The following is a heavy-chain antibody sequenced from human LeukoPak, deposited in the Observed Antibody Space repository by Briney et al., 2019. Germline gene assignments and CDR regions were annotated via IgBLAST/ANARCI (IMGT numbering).Heavy chain of an antibody. CDR3: ARVITTWGYYYYYYMDV. CDR2: MNPNSGNT. CDR1: GYTFTSYG. D-gene: IGHD3-10*01. V-gene: IGHV1-8*03. Sequence: ASVKVSCKASGYTFTSYGISWVRQAPGQGLEWMGWMNPNSGNTGYAQKFQGRVTITRNTSISTAYMELSSLRSEDTAVYYCARVITTWGYYYYYYMDVWGKGTTVTVSS. J-gene: IGHJ6*03.